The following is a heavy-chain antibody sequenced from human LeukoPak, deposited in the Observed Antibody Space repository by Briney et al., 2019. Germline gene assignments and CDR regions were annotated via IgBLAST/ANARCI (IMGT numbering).Heavy chain of an antibody. CDR2: VSAYNGNT. CDR3: ARGLRLGFGELLPTFDY. Sequence: ASVKVSFQASGYTLTSYGISRVRPAPGQGLAWIGWVSAYNGNTNYAQKLQGRVTMTTDTSTSTAYMELRSLRSDDTAVYYCARGLRLGFGELLPTFDYWGQGTLVTVSS. D-gene: IGHD3-10*01. CDR1: GYTLTSYG. J-gene: IGHJ4*02. V-gene: IGHV1-18*01.